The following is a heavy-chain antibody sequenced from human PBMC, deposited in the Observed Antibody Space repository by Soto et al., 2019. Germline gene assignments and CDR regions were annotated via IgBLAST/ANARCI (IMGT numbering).Heavy chain of an antibody. D-gene: IGHD5-12*01. Sequence: GGSLRLSCTASGFNFSRFWTHWVRQVPGKGLEWVSAISGSGGSTYYADSVKGRFTISRDNSKNTLYLQMNSLRAEDTAVYYCAQMATIEGYYFDYWGQGTLVTVSS. J-gene: IGHJ4*02. CDR3: AQMATIEGYYFDY. CDR1: GFNFSRFW. V-gene: IGHV3-23*01. CDR2: ISGSGGST.